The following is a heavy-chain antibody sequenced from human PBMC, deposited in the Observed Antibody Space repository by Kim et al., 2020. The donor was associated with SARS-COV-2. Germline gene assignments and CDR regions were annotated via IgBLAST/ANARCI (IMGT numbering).Heavy chain of an antibody. CDR3: AREIRRGYSYGGRFYYYYGMDV. V-gene: IGHV3-7*03. CDR1: GFTFSSYW. D-gene: IGHD5-18*01. CDR2: IKQDGSEK. Sequence: GGSLRLSCAASGFTFSSYWMSWVRQAPGKGLEWVANIKQDGSEKYYVDSVKGRFTISRDNAKNSLYLQMNSLRAEDTAVYYCAREIRRGYSYGGRFYYYYGMDVWGQGTTVTVSS. J-gene: IGHJ6*02.